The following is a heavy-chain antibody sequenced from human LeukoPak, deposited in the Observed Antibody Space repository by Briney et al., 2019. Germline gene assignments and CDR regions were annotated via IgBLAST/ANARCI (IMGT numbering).Heavy chain of an antibody. CDR3: ARGGGTSGWYFAYFDY. CDR1: GFSVSSNY. V-gene: IGHV3-53*01. D-gene: IGHD6-19*01. Sequence: PGGSLRLSCAASGFSVSSNYMSWVRQAPGKGLEWVSVIYSGGSTYYADSVEGRFTISRDNSKDTMCLEMNSLRAEDTAVYYCARGGGTSGWYFAYFDYWGQGTLVTVSS. J-gene: IGHJ4*02. CDR2: IYSGGST.